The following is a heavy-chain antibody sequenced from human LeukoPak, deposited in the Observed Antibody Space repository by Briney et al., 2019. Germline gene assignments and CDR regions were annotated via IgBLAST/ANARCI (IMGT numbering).Heavy chain of an antibody. CDR1: GGSFSGYY. J-gene: IGHJ4*02. D-gene: IGHD3-3*01. Sequence: SETLSLTCAVYGGSFSGYYWSWIRQPPGKGLEWIGEINHSGSTNYNPSLKSRVTISVDTSNTQFSLKLSSLTAADTAVYYCARVGSFGVVNKGPFGYWGQGTLVTVSS. CDR2: INHSGST. CDR3: ARVGSFGVVNKGPFGY. V-gene: IGHV4-34*01.